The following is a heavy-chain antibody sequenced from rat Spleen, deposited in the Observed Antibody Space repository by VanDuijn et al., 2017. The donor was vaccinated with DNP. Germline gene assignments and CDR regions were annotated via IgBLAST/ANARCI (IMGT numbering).Heavy chain of an antibody. CDR1: GFTFSDYY. J-gene: IGHJ3*01. Sequence: EVQLVESDGGLVQPGRSLKLSCAASGFTFSDYYMAWVRQAPTKGLEWVASISDSGGFTCYRDSVKGRFTISRDNAKSTLYLQMDSLRSEDTATYYCARSDSYGFPYWGQGTLVTVSS. CDR2: ISDSGGFT. V-gene: IGHV5-25*01. D-gene: IGHD1-2*01. CDR3: ARSDSYGFPY.